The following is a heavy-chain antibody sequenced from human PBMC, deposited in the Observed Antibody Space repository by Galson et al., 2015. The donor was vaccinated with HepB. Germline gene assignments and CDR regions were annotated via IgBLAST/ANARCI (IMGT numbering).Heavy chain of an antibody. CDR2: IYPGDSDT. Sequence: QSGAEVKKPGESLKISCKGSGYTFTSYWIGWVRQMPGKGLEWMGIIYPGDSDTRYSPSFQGQVTISAGKSSSTAYLQWSSLKASDTAMYYCARGYCSSGTCYYDAFDIWGQGTMVTVSS. V-gene: IGHV5-51*03. J-gene: IGHJ3*02. CDR1: GYTFTSYW. CDR3: ARGYCSSGTCYYDAFDI. D-gene: IGHD2-15*01.